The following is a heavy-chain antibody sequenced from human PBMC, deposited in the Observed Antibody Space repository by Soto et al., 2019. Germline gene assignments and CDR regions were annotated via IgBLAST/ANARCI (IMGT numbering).Heavy chain of an antibody. V-gene: IGHV3-21*01. CDR1: GFTFSSYS. J-gene: IGHJ4*02. CDR3: ARGKEVGAHFFDS. D-gene: IGHD2-15*01. CDR2: ISSSSSYI. Sequence: LRLSCAASGFTFSSYSMNWVRQAPGKGLEWVSSISSSSSYIYYADSVKGRFTISRDNAKNSLYLQMNSLRAGDTAVYFCARGKEVGAHFFDSWGQGPQVTVYS.